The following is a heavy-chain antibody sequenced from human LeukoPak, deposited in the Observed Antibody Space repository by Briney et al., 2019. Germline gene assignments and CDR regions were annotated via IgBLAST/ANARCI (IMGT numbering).Heavy chain of an antibody. CDR2: MNPNSGNT. CDR3: ARGGLFTRTGYSFDY. Sequence: ASVKVSCKASGYTFTSYDINWMRQATGQGLEWMGWMNPNSGNTGYAQKFQGRVTMTRNTSISTAYMELSSLRSEDTAVYYCARGGLFTRTGYSFDYWGQGTLVTVSS. V-gene: IGHV1-8*01. J-gene: IGHJ4*02. D-gene: IGHD3/OR15-3a*01. CDR1: GYTFTSYD.